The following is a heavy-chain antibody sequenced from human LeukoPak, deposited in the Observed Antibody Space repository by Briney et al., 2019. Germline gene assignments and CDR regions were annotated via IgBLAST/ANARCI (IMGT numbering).Heavy chain of an antibody. Sequence: ASVKVSCKASGYTFTGYYMHWVRQAPGQGLEWMGWINPNSGGTNYAQKFQGRVTMTRDTSISTAYMELSRLRSDDTAVYYCARDPVYYDSSGLNWFDPWGQGTLVTVSS. J-gene: IGHJ5*02. V-gene: IGHV1-2*02. D-gene: IGHD3-22*01. CDR1: GYTFTGYY. CDR3: ARDPVYYDSSGLNWFDP. CDR2: INPNSGGT.